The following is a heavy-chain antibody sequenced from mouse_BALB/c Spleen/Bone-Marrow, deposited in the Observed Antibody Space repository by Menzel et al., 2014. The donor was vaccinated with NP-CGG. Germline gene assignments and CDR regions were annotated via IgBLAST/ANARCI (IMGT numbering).Heavy chain of an antibody. D-gene: IGHD2-14*01. V-gene: IGHV1-39*01. CDR1: GYSFTGYN. CDR3: ARRGDRYGGWDY. CDR2: IDPYYGGT. Sequence: EVKLMESGPELEKPGASVKISCKASGYSFTGYNMNWVKQSNGKSLEWIGNIDPYYGGTSYNQKFKGKATLTIDKSSSTAYMQLKSLTSEDSAVYYCARRGDRYGGWDYWGQGTSVTVSS. J-gene: IGHJ4*01.